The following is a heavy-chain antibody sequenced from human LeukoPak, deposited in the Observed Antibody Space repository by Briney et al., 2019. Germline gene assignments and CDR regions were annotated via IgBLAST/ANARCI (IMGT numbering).Heavy chain of an antibody. CDR3: ARSLQWLVRGGPSWFDP. Sequence: SETLSLTCAVSGYSISSGYHWGWIRQPPGKGLEWIGSICHSGSTYYNPSLKSRVTISVDTSKNQFSLKLSSVTAADTAVYYCARSLQWLVRGGPSWFDPWGQGTLVTVSS. J-gene: IGHJ5*02. D-gene: IGHD6-19*01. CDR1: GYSISSGYH. CDR2: ICHSGST. V-gene: IGHV4-38-2*01.